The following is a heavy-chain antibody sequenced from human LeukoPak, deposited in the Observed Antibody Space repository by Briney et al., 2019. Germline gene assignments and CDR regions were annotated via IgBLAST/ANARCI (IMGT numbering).Heavy chain of an antibody. J-gene: IGHJ6*02. CDR3: ARRSAYDFWSGYYSAYYYGMDV. Sequence: SQTLSLTCAVSGGSISSGGYYWSWIRQHPGKGLEWIGHIYYSGSTYYNPSLKSRVTISIDTSKDQFSLKLSSVTAADTAVYYCARRSAYDFWSGYYSAYYYGMDVWGQGTTVTVSS. D-gene: IGHD3-3*01. CDR2: IYYSGST. V-gene: IGHV4-31*11. CDR1: GGSISSGGYY.